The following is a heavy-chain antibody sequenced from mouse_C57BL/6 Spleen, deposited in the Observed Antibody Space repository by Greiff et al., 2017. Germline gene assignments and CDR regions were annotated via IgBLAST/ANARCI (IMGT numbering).Heavy chain of an antibody. D-gene: IGHD2-4*01. Sequence: QVQLQQSGAELVKPGASVKISCKASGYAFSSYWMNWVKQRPGKGLEWIGQIYPGDGDTNYNGKFKGKATLTADKSSSTAYMQLSSLTSEDSAVYFCARVYYDYASAWFAYWGQGTLVTVSA. CDR1: GYAFSSYW. CDR2: IYPGDGDT. CDR3: ARVYYDYASAWFAY. J-gene: IGHJ3*01. V-gene: IGHV1-80*01.